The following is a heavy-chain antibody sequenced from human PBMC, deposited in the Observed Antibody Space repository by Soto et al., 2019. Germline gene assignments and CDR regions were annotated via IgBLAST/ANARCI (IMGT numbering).Heavy chain of an antibody. V-gene: IGHV3-66*01. CDR2: IYRGGDT. J-gene: IGHJ4*02. D-gene: IGHD2-8*01. CDR1: GFTVNSNY. Sequence: EVQLVESGGGLVQPGGSLRVSCAASGFTVNSNYMSWVRQASGKGLEWVSVIYRGGDTYYTDSVQGRFTISRDNSKNMFYLQMNSLRAEDTAVYYCARGVPLDDWGQGTLVTVSS. CDR3: ARGVPLDD.